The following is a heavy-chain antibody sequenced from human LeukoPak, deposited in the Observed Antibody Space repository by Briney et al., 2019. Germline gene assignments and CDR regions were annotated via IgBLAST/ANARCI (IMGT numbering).Heavy chain of an antibody. CDR1: GGSISSSGYF. CDR2: IQYSGST. Sequence: SETLSLTCTVSGGSISSSGYFWGWVRQPPGEGLEWIGSIQYSGSTFYIPSLKSRLTISRDTSKNQFSLRLSSVTAADTAVYYCARGGGWSPYYFDYWGQGTLVTVSS. CDR3: ARGGGWSPYYFDY. V-gene: IGHV4-39*07. D-gene: IGHD6-19*01. J-gene: IGHJ4*02.